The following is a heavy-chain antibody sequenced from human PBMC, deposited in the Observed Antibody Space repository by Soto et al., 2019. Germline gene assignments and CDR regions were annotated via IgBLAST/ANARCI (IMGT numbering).Heavy chain of an antibody. D-gene: IGHD5-18*01. CDR2: IIPIFGTA. Sequence: SVKVSCKASGGTFSSYAISWVRQAPGQGLEWMGGIIPIFGTANYAQKFQGRVTITADGSTSTAYMELSSLRSEDTAVYYCARWQGMSSRIQLWLRTAHGMDVWGQGTTVTVSS. CDR1: GGTFSSYA. V-gene: IGHV1-69*13. CDR3: ARWQGMSSRIQLWLRTAHGMDV. J-gene: IGHJ6*02.